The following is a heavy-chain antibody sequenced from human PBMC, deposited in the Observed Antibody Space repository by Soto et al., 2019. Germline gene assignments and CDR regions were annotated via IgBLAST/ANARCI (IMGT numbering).Heavy chain of an antibody. D-gene: IGHD2-21*02. CDR3: ARQVYTVVTPMDF. J-gene: IGHJ4*02. CDR1: GFTFSVYS. V-gene: IGHV3-48*02. CDR2: ISGDRAYI. Sequence: PGGSLRLSCVASGFTFSVYSMNWVRQAPGKGLEWLSYISGDRAYIYYADSVRGRFTISRDNAENSLYLQMDNLRDEDTALYYCARQVYTVVTPMDFWGQGTLVTVSS.